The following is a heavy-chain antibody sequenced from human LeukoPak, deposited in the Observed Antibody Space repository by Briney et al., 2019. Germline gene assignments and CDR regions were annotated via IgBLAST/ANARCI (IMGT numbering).Heavy chain of an antibody. CDR1: GYTFTSCD. CDR3: ARVLGRPSLYYGMDV. Sequence: ASVKVSCKASGYTFTSCDIHWVRQATGQGLEWMGWMNPDGGSTGYAQKFQGRVTMTRDISIGTAYMELSSLRSEDTAVYYCARVLGRPSLYYGMDVWGQGTTVTVSS. V-gene: IGHV1-8*01. CDR2: MNPDGGST. J-gene: IGHJ6*02. D-gene: IGHD3-16*01.